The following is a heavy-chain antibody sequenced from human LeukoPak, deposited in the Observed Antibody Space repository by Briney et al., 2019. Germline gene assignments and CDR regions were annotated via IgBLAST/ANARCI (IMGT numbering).Heavy chain of an antibody. D-gene: IGHD3-10*01. V-gene: IGHV1-18*01. J-gene: IGHJ4*02. CDR2: ISAYNGNT. CDR3: ARDSVLLWFGESDY. CDR1: GYTFTSYG. Sequence: AASVTVSCKASGYTFTSYGISWVRQAPGQGLEWMGWISAYNGNTNYAQELQGRVTMTTDTSTSTAYMELRSLRSDDTAVYYCARDSVLLWFGESDYWGQGTLVAVSS.